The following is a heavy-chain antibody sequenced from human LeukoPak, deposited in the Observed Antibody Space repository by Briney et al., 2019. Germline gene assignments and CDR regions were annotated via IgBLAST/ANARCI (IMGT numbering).Heavy chain of an antibody. CDR2: ISAYNGNT. D-gene: IGHD3-9*01. V-gene: IGHV1-18*01. CDR3: ARDPPHYDILTGSGVADYYYYYMDV. Sequence: ASVKVSCKASGYTFTSYGISWVRQAPGQGLEWMGWISAYNGNTNYAQKFQGRVTMTTDTSTSTAQMELRSLRSDDTAVYYCARDPPHYDILTGSGVADYYYYYMDVWGKGTTVTVSS. CDR1: GYTFTSYG. J-gene: IGHJ6*03.